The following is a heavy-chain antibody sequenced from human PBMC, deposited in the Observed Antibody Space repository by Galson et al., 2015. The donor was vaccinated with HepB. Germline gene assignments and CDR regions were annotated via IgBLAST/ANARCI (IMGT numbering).Heavy chain of an antibody. J-gene: IGHJ4*02. Sequence: SLRLSCAASGFTFSSYGMHWVRQAPGKGLEWVAVISYDGSNKYYADSVKGRFTISRDNSKNTLYLQMNSLRAEDTAVYYCAKDSGGYSYGELLWGQGTLVTVSS. V-gene: IGHV3-30*18. CDR2: ISYDGSNK. CDR1: GFTFSSYG. D-gene: IGHD5-18*01. CDR3: AKDSGGYSYGELL.